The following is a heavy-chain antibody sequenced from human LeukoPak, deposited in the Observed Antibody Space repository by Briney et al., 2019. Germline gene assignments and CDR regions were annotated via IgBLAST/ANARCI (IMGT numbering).Heavy chain of an antibody. V-gene: IGHV4-31*03. J-gene: IGHJ6*02. CDR2: IYYSGST. CDR1: GGSISSGGYY. CDR3: ARDPSQYYYYGMDV. Sequence: SETLSLTCTVSGGSISSGGYYWSWIRQHPGKGLAWIGYIYYSGSTYYNPSLKSRVTISVDTSKNQFSLKLSSVTAADTAVYYCARDPSQYYYYGMDVWGQGTTVTVSS.